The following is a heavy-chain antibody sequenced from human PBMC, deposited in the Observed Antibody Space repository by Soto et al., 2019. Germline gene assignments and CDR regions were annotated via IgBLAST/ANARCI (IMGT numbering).Heavy chain of an antibody. J-gene: IGHJ5*02. Sequence: SVQVSCKASGGTFSRYAISWVRQAPGQGLEWMGGIIPIFGTANYAQKFQGRVTITAAESTSTAYMELSSLRFEDTAVYYCARAIVVPTTTCGLEPWGQGTLVTVAS. CDR1: GGTFSRYA. D-gene: IGHD1-26*01. CDR2: IIPIFGTA. V-gene: IGHV1-69*13. CDR3: ARAIVVPTTTCGLEP.